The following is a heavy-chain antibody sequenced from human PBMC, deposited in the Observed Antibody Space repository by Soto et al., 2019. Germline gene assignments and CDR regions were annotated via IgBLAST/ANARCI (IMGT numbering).Heavy chain of an antibody. CDR2: INYSGST. J-gene: IGHJ4*02. V-gene: IGHV4-39*07. CDR1: GGSFGSSAYY. D-gene: IGHD3-22*01. Sequence: SETLSLTCGVSGGSFGSSAYYWGWIRQAPGKGLEWIGSINYSGSTYYNPSLKSRVTISVDKSKNQFSLKLSSVTAADTAVYYCARGIGPRSSGYLFWGQGTLVTVSS. CDR3: ARGIGPRSSGYLF.